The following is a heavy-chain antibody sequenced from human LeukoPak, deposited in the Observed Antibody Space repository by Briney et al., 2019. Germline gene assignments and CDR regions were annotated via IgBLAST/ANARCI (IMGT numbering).Heavy chain of an antibody. CDR2: ISYDGSNK. CDR3: ARAIRGASSGCVGG. CDR1: GFTFSSYA. D-gene: IGHD6-19*01. Sequence: PGGSLRLSCAASGFTFSSYAMHWVRQAPGKGLEWVAVISYDGSNKYYADSVKGRFTISRDNSKNTLYLQMNSLRAEDTAVYYCARAIRGASSGCVGGRGQGTLVTVSS. J-gene: IGHJ4*02. V-gene: IGHV3-30-3*01.